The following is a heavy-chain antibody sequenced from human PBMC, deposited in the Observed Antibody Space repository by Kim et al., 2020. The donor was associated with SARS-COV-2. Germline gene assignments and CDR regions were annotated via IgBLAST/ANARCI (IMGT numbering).Heavy chain of an antibody. J-gene: IGHJ4*02. D-gene: IGHD4-17*01. V-gene: IGHV3-48*03. CDR3: TRDNPTVADFDS. Sequence: YADSVEGRFSIFRDNAKNSLFLQMNSLRAEYTAVYYCTRDNPTVADFDSWGQGTLVTISS.